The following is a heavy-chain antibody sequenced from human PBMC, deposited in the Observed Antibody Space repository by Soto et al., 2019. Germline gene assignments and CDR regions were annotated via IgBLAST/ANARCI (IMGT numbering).Heavy chain of an antibody. CDR2: INPSGGST. J-gene: IGHJ4*02. D-gene: IGHD2-8*01. V-gene: IGHV1-46*01. CDR1: GYTFTSYG. Sequence: ASVKVSCKASGYTFTSYGISWVRQAPGQGLEWMGIINPSGGSTSYAQKFQGRVTMTRDTSTSTVYMELSSLRSEDTAVYYCARDKRDIVLMVYAPPSPFVDYWGQGTLVTVSS. CDR3: ARDKRDIVLMVYAPPSPFVDY.